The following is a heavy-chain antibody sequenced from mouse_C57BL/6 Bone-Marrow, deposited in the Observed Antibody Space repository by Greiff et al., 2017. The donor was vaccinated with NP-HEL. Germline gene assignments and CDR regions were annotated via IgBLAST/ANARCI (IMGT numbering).Heavy chain of an antibody. D-gene: IGHD3-2*02. J-gene: IGHJ3*01. Sequence: VQLQQSGPELVKPGASVKMSCKASGYTFTDYNMHWVKQSHGKSLEWIGYINPNNGGTSYNQKFKGKATLTVNKSSSTAYMELRSLTSEDSAVYDCARSRSSGSRFAYWGQGTLVTVSA. V-gene: IGHV1-22*01. CDR3: ARSRSSGSRFAY. CDR1: GYTFTDYN. CDR2: INPNNGGT.